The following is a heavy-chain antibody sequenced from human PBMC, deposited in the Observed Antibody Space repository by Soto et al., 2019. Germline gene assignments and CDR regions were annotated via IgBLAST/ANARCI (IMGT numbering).Heavy chain of an antibody. V-gene: IGHV4-38-2*01. J-gene: IGHJ4*02. D-gene: IGHD3-3*01. CDR3: ARTDSVGYYTY. CDR2: IYHSGTT. CDR1: VGSISSGYH. Sequence: PSETLSLTCAVSVGSISSGYHWAWIRQPPGKGLEWIASIYHSGTTYYNPSLKSRVTISVDTSKNQFSLRLTSVTAADSAMYYCARTDSVGYYTYCGQGTLVTVSS.